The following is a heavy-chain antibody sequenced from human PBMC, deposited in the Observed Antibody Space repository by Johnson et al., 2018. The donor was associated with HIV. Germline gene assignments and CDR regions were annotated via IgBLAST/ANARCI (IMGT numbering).Heavy chain of an antibody. D-gene: IGHD5-18*01. CDR3: ARGRGVGRPIQKWLGAAFDI. CDR2: IGTAGDT. V-gene: IGHV3-13*01. Sequence: VQLVESGRGWVQPGGSLRLSCAASGFTFSSYDMHWVRQTTGKVLPWVSGIGTAGDTYYSGSVKGRFTISRENAKNSLYLQMNSLRAGDTAVCYCARGRGVGRPIQKWLGAAFDIWGQGTMVTVSS. J-gene: IGHJ3*02. CDR1: GFTFSSYD.